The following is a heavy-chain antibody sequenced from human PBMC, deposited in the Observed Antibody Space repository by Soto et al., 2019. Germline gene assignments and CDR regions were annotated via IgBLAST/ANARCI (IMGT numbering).Heavy chain of an antibody. CDR1: GFTFSSYV. CDR2: ISGSGTNT. CDR3: AKDNSPYSGYNSFDY. D-gene: IGHD5-12*01. J-gene: IGHJ4*02. V-gene: IGHV3-23*01. Sequence: EVRLLESGGGLIQPGGSLRLSCAASGFTFSSYVMSWVRQAPGTGLEWVSGISGSGTNTYYADSVKGRFTISRANSKNTLYLQMTSLRAEDTAVYYCAKDNSPYSGYNSFDYWGEGTLVTVSS.